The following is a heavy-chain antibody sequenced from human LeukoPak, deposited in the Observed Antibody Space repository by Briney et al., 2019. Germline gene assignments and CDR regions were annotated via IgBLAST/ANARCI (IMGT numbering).Heavy chain of an antibody. CDR2: VSYDESDK. Sequence: GGSLRLSCAASGFTFSNYGMHWVRQAPGKGLEWVAVVSYDESDKYYADSVKGRFTISRDNSKNTLYLQMNSLRPEDTAVYYCAKGVVAATNAAYYGMDVWGQGTTVTVSS. J-gene: IGHJ6*02. CDR3: AKGVVAATNAAYYGMDV. V-gene: IGHV3-30*18. CDR1: GFTFSNYG. D-gene: IGHD2-15*01.